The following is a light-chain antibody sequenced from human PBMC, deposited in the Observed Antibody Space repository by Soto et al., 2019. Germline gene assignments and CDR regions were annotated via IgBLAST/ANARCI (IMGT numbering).Light chain of an antibody. J-gene: IGKJ1*01. CDR3: QQRINWPRT. V-gene: IGKV3-11*01. Sequence: EIVLTQSPATLSLSPGERATLSCRASQSVSSYLAWYQQKPDQAPRLLIYDASNRATGIPARFSGSGSGTDFTLTISSLEPEDFAGYYCQQRINWPRTFGQGTKVEIK. CDR2: DAS. CDR1: QSVSSY.